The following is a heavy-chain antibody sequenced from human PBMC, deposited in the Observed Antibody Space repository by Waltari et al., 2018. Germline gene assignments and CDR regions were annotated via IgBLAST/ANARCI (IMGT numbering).Heavy chain of an antibody. CDR1: GFTFSDYE. V-gene: IGHV3-30*02. D-gene: IGHD3-9*01. CDR3: AKDSVTIFDP. Sequence: VQLVESGGGLVQPGGSLRLSCAASGFTFSDYEMNWVRQAPGQGLEWVAFIRYDGSNKYYADSVKGRFTISRDNSKNTLYLQMNSLRAEDTAVYYCAKDSVTIFDPWGQGTLVTVSS. CDR2: IRYDGSNK. J-gene: IGHJ5*02.